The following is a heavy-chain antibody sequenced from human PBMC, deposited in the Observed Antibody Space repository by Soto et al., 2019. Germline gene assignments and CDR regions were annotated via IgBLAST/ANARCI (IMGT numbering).Heavy chain of an antibody. Sequence: PSETLSLTCTVSGGSISSYYWSWIRQPAGKGLEWIGRIYTSGSTNYNPSLKSRVTMSVDTSKNQFSLKLGSVTAADTAVYYCARETSSSWYYPNWFDPWGQGTLVTVSS. V-gene: IGHV4-4*07. CDR1: GGSISSYY. CDR2: IYTSGST. CDR3: ARETSSSWYYPNWFDP. J-gene: IGHJ5*02. D-gene: IGHD6-13*01.